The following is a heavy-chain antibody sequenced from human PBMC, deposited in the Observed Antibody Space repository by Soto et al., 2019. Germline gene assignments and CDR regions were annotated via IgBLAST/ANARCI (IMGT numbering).Heavy chain of an antibody. Sequence: QVRLQESGPRLVKPSETLSLTCTVSGDSVSNTNYFWSWIRQPPGKGLEWIGYVYYTGTTDYNPSFKSRVTMSIDPSKNQFSLKVNSVTAADTAVYYCAKSLYYYDRNREGAFDAWGHGTEVIVSS. V-gene: IGHV4-61*01. CDR1: GDSVSNTNYF. D-gene: IGHD3-22*01. CDR2: VYYTGTT. J-gene: IGHJ3*01. CDR3: AKSLYYYDRNREGAFDA.